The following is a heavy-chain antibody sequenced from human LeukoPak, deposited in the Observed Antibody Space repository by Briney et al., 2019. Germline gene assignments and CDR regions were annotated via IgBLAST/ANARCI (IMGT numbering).Heavy chain of an antibody. J-gene: IGHJ4*02. CDR1: GYTFTSYY. Sequence: GASVKVSCKASGYTFTSYYMHWVRQAPGQGLEWMGIINPSGGSTSYAQKFQGRVTMTRDMSTSTVYMELSSLRSEDTAVYYCARDAWDYAYDSSGYRQFDYWGQGTLVTVSS. CDR3: ARDAWDYAYDSSGYRQFDY. D-gene: IGHD3-22*01. CDR2: INPSGGST. V-gene: IGHV1-46*01.